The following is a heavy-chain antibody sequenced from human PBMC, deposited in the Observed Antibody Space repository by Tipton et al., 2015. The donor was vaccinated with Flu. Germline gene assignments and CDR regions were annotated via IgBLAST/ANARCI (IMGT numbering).Heavy chain of an antibody. J-gene: IGHJ4*02. Sequence: TLSLTCAVSGDSVSSDYFWYWIRQAPGKGLEWIAYLHRSGSSAYNLSLRSRVSISLEKSKNQFSLQMRSVTAADTAVYFCARGPPVVYGDFEDWGQGTLVTVSS. V-gene: IGHV4-38-2*01. D-gene: IGHD4-17*01. CDR2: LHRSGSS. CDR1: GDSVSSDYF. CDR3: ARGPPVVYGDFED.